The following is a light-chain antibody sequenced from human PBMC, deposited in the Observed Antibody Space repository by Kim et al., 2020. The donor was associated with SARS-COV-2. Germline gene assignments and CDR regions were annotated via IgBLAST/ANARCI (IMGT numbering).Light chain of an antibody. V-gene: IGKV3-20*01. J-gene: IGKJ1*01. CDR3: HQYGGSPGT. CDR1: HIGSRNY. Sequence: SRGERVTFSCTSRHIGSRNYVAWYQNKPGPAPRLLFDGSSSRAAGIPDRFSGRGSGKVITLTISSLFPEDCAVYYCHQYGGSPGTFGQGTKVDIK. CDR2: GSS.